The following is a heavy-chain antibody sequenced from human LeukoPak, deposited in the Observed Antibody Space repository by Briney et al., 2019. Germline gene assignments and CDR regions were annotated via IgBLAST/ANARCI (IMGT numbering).Heavy chain of an antibody. J-gene: IGHJ3*01. V-gene: IGHV3-48*03. CDR3: ARVPGRYAFDF. CDR2: ISTSGSST. Sequence: GGSLRLSCAASGFTLSSYNMNWVRQAPGKGLEWVSYISTSGSSTNYAESVKGRFTISRDNAKNSLYLQMDRLRGDDTAVYYCARVPGRYAFDFWGQGTMVTVSS. D-gene: IGHD2-15*01. CDR1: GFTLSSYN.